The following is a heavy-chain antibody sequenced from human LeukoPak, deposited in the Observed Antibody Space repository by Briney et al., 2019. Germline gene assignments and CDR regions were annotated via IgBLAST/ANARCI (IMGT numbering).Heavy chain of an antibody. J-gene: IGHJ4*02. CDR3: ARGAGVVVITTIDY. CDR1: GYTFTSYG. CDR2: ISAYNGNT. V-gene: IGHV1-18*01. D-gene: IGHD3-22*01. Sequence: GASVTVSCTASGYTFTSYGISWVRQAPGQGLEWMGWISAYNGNTNYAQKLQGRVTMTTDTSTSTAYMELRSLRSDDTAVYYCARGAGVVVITTIDYWGQGTLVTVSS.